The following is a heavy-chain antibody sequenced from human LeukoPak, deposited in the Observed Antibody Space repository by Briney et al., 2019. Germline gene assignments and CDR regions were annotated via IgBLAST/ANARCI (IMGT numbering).Heavy chain of an antibody. CDR2: ISSSGATT. J-gene: IGHJ4*02. CDR3: ARYSRGPSGSY. V-gene: IGHV3-11*01. Sequence: GGPLRLPCAASGFTFSDYYMAWIRQAPGKGLEWLSHISSSGATTYNPDSVKGRFTISRDNTKNSVYLQMNSLGVEDTAVYYCARYSRGPSGSYWGQGTLVTVSS. CDR1: GFTFSDYY. D-gene: IGHD3-10*01.